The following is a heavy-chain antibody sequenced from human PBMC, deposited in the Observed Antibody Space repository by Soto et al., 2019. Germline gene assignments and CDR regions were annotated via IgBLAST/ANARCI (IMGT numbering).Heavy chain of an antibody. D-gene: IGHD3-3*01. Sequence: GGSLRLSSAASGFTFSNYPMTWVRQAPGKGLEWVSIISSSGDGTYYADSVKGRFTISRDNSRNTLILQMHSLRADDTAVYYCAKNADFWIWGMDVWGQGTSFTVSS. CDR1: GFTFSNYP. CDR2: ISSSGDGT. V-gene: IGHV3-23*01. CDR3: AKNADFWIWGMDV. J-gene: IGHJ6*02.